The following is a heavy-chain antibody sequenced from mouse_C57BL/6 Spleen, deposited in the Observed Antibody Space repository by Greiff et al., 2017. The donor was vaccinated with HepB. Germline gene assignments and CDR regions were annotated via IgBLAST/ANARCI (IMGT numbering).Heavy chain of an antibody. Sequence: QVHVKQPGAELVKPGASVKLSCKASGYTFTSYWMHWVKQRPGRGLEWIGRIDPNSGGTKYNEKFKSKATLTVDKPSSTAYMQLSSLTSEDSAVYYCARGGHYGSSPNWYFDVWGTGTTVTVSS. D-gene: IGHD1-1*01. CDR1: GYTFTSYW. CDR3: ARGGHYGSSPNWYFDV. J-gene: IGHJ1*03. CDR2: IDPNSGGT. V-gene: IGHV1-72*01.